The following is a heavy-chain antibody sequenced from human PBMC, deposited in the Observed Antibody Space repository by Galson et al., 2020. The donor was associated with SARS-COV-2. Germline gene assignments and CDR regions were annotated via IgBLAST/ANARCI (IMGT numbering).Heavy chain of an antibody. D-gene: IGHD1-26*01. V-gene: IGHV3-74*01. CDR1: GFTFSTYW. J-gene: IGHJ4*02. CDR2: INSDGNIT. CDR3: TATRAY. Sequence: GGSLRLSCAASGFTFSTYWMHWVRQAPGKGLVWVSRINSDGNITSYADSVKGRFTISRDNAKNTLYLQMNSLRVEDTAVYYCTATRAYWGQGTLATVSS.